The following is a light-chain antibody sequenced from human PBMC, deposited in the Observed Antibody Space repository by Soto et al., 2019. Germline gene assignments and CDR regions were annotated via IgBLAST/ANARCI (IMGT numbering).Light chain of an antibody. Sequence: EIVLTQSPGTLSLSPGERATLSCRASQSVTRNYLAWYQQKPGQAPRLLIYGASSRATGIPDRFSGSGSGTDFTLTIRRLEPEDFAVYFCQQYGDSPVTFGPGTKVDIK. V-gene: IGKV3-20*01. CDR2: GAS. CDR1: QSVTRNY. J-gene: IGKJ3*01. CDR3: QQYGDSPVT.